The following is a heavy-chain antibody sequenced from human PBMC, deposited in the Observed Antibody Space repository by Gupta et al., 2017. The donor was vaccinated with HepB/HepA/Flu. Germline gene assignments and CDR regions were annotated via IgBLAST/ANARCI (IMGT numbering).Heavy chain of an antibody. CDR1: GGSMNSISYY. CDR2: LDYSGTA. V-gene: IGHV4-39*01. D-gene: IGHD3-16*01. J-gene: IGHJ5*02. Sequence: QLLLQESGPGLVKPSETLSLTCTVSGGSMNSISYYWGWIRHPPGQGLEWIGSLDYSGTAYYNPSLKSRITMSVDTSKTHLFLNLSSVTAADTAMYYCARHPTYVWFDPWGQGTLVTVSS. CDR3: ARHPTYVWFDP.